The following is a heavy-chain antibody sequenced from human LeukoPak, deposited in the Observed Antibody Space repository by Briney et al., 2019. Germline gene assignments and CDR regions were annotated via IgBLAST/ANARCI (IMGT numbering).Heavy chain of an antibody. J-gene: IGHJ4*02. CDR2: LYHSGST. V-gene: IGHV4-59*01. CDR3: VTDHWFSFDN. CDR1: GGSISSYY. Sequence: SETLSFTCTVSGGSISSYYWSWIRQPPGKGLEWIGYLYHSGSTSYNPSLNSRVTLSLDTSKNQISLKLSSVTAADTAVYYCVTDHWFSFDNWGQRTLVTVSS. D-gene: IGHD3-9*01.